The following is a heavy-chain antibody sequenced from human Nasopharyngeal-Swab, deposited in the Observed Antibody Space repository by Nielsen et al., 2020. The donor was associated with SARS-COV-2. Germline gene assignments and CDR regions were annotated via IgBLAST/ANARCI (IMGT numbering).Heavy chain of an antibody. D-gene: IGHD2-15*01. Sequence: SDTLSLTFAVYGGSFSGYYGTWIRQSPEKGLEWIGEINHGGGPAYNPSLQSRATILVDMSKNQFSLSLNSVTAADTAVYYCARGLLYDLGFYYYMDVWGKGTTVTVS. CDR1: GGSFSGYY. CDR3: ARGLLYDLGFYYYMDV. J-gene: IGHJ6*03. V-gene: IGHV4-34*01. CDR2: INHGGGP.